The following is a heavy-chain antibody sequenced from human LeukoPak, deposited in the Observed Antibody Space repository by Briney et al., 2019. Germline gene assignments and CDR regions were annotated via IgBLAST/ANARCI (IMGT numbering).Heavy chain of an antibody. V-gene: IGHV4-34*01. CDR2: INHSGNT. CDR3: ATRLYYYGSGSSNV. D-gene: IGHD3-10*01. CDR1: GGSFSGYY. Sequence: PSETLSLTCAVYGGSFSGYYWSWIRQPPGKGLEWIGEINHSGNTNYNPSLKSRVTISVDTSKNQFSLKLSSVTAADTAVYYCATRLYYYGSGSSNVWGQGTTVTVSS. J-gene: IGHJ6*02.